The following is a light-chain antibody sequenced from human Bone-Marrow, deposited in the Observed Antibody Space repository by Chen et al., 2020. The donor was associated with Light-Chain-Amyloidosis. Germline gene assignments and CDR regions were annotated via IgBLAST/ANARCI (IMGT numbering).Light chain of an antibody. J-gene: IGLJ2*01. Sequence: QSMLTQPPSASGTPGPRISISCSGSDFDFGSNPVSWFQHVPETAPKLLIYGQNLRPAGVPDRFSGSKSGTYASLAISGLQSEDEATYFCAVWDDALTGWIFGGGTKLSVL. CDR2: GQN. CDR3: AVWDDALTGWI. V-gene: IGLV1-44*01. CDR1: DFDFGSNP.